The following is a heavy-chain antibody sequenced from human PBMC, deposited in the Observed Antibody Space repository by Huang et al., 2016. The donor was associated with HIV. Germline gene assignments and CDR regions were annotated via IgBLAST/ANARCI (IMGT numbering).Heavy chain of an antibody. Sequence: QLHLQQSGPGLVRPSETLSLICTVSGGSITSSNHYWGWIRQTPGKGLEWIGNFYYSGDAYYTPSLKKRVSISIDTSKSQVSLRLSSVIATDTAVYYCASGEYGKNAYDIWGQGTVVTVSA. CDR3: ASGEYGKNAYDI. V-gene: IGHV4-39*01. CDR2: FYYSGDA. CDR1: GGSITSSNHY. J-gene: IGHJ3*02. D-gene: IGHD2-2*01.